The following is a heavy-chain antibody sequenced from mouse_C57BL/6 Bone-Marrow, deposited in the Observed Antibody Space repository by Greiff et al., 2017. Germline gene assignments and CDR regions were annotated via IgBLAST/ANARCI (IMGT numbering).Heavy chain of an antibody. D-gene: IGHD2-3*01. CDR2: IRNKANGYTT. J-gene: IGHJ4*01. CDR3: ARCIYDGYYLYAMDY. CDR1: GFTFTDYY. Sequence: EVKLMESGGGLVQPGGSLSLSCAASGFTFTDYYMSWVRQPPGKALEWLGFIRNKANGYTTEYSASVKGRFTISRDNSKSILYLQMNALGAEDSATYYGARCIYDGYYLYAMDYWGQGTSVTVSS. V-gene: IGHV7-3*01.